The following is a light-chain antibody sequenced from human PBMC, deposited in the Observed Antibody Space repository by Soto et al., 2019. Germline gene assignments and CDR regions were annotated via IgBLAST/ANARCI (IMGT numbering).Light chain of an antibody. Sequence: EIVLTQSPATLSLSPGERATLSCRASQSVNNYLAWYQQRPGQAPRLLIYGTSTRATAIPARFSGSGSGTEFTLTISSLQSEDFAVYYCQHYDNWPLTFGGGTKVDI. CDR1: QSVNNY. CDR3: QHYDNWPLT. J-gene: IGKJ4*01. CDR2: GTS. V-gene: IGKV3-15*01.